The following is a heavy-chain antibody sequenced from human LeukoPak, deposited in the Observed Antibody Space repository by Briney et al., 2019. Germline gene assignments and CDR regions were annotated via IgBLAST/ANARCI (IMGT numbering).Heavy chain of an antibody. J-gene: IGHJ6*02. CDR3: ARVKVSGYDWAPPHMDV. Sequence: GGSLRLSCAASGFTFSDYYMSWIRQAPGKGLEGVSYISSSGSTIYYADSVKGRFTISRDNAKNSLYLQMNSLRAEDTAVYYCARVKVSGYDWAPPHMDVWGQGTTVTVSS. V-gene: IGHV3-11*01. CDR1: GFTFSDYY. D-gene: IGHD5-12*01. CDR2: ISSSGSTI.